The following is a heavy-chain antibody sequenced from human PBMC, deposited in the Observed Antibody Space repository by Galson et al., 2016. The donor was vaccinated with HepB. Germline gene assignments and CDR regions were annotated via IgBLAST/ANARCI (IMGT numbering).Heavy chain of an antibody. V-gene: IGHV4-34*01. J-gene: IGHJ5*02. CDR2: FTHGGST. D-gene: IGHD3-22*01. CDR1: GGSFSAYY. CDR3: ARHPYYDDTGYYLSNNWFDP. Sequence: SETLSLTCAVYGGSFSAYYWSWIRQPPGKGLEWIGEFTHGGSTNYNPSLKSRVTISVDTSKNQFSLKLSSVTAADTAVYYCARHPYYDDTGYYLSNNWFDPWGQGTLVTVSS.